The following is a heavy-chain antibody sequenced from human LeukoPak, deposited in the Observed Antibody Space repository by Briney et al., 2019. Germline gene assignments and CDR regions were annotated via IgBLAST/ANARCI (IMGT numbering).Heavy chain of an antibody. CDR2: MNPDNGGT. V-gene: IGHV1-2*02. Sequence: ASVKVSCKASGYTFTVYFMHWVRQAPGQGLEWMALMNPDNGGTHYAQKFQGRVTMTRDSSINTAYMELSRLTSDDTAVYYCATLGGHSLAAQNGYWGQGTLVTVSS. D-gene: IGHD3-16*01. CDR1: GYTFTVYF. J-gene: IGHJ4*02. CDR3: ATLGGHSLAAQNGY.